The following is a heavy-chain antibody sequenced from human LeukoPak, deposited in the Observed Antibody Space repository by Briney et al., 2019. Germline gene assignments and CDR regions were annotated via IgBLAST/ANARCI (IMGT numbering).Heavy chain of an antibody. D-gene: IGHD6-19*01. CDR3: AREDSSGWYVFDY. CDR1: GYTFTSYY. Sequence: ASETVSFKASGYTFTSYYMHWVRQAPGQGLEWMGIINPSGGSTSYAQKFQGRVTMTRDTSTSTVYMELSSLRSEDTAVYYCAREDSSGWYVFDYWGQGTLVTVSS. CDR2: INPSGGST. V-gene: IGHV1-46*01. J-gene: IGHJ4*02.